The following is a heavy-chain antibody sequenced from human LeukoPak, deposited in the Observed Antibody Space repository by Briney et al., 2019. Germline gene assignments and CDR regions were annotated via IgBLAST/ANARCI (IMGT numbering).Heavy chain of an antibody. CDR1: GGSFSGYY. CDR3: ARAIEDTANNLYYYHYMDV. Sequence: KPSETLSLTCAVYGGSFSGYYWSWIRQTPGKGLEWIGCVSYTGSTNYNPSLKSRVTISIGTSKKQFSLKLTSVTTADTAVYHCARAIEDTANNLYYYHYMDVWGKGTTVTVSS. V-gene: IGHV4-59*01. CDR2: VSYTGST. D-gene: IGHD5-18*01. J-gene: IGHJ6*03.